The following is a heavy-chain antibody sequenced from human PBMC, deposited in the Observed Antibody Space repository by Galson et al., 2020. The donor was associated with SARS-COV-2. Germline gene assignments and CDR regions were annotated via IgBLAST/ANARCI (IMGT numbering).Heavy chain of an antibody. D-gene: IGHD2-8*01. V-gene: IGHV4-39*01. CDR3: ARLNDDYYYYYGMDV. CDR2: INYSGST. CDR1: GGSISSSSYY. Sequence: SETLSLTCTVSGGSISSSSYYWGWIRQPPGKGLEWIGSINYSGSTYYNPSLKSRVTISVDTSKNQFSLKLSSVTAADTAVYYCARLNDDYYYYYGMDVWGQGTTVTVSS. J-gene: IGHJ6*02.